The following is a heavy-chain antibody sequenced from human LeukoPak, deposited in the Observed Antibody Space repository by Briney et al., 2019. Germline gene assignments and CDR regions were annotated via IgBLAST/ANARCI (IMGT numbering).Heavy chain of an antibody. J-gene: IGHJ4*02. CDR3: ARERLGGATFDY. CDR1: GFTFSSYG. V-gene: IGHV3-33*01. CDR2: IWYDGSNK. D-gene: IGHD1-26*01. Sequence: GGSLRLSCAASGFTFSSYGMHWVRQAPGKGLEWVAVIWYDGSNKYYADSVKGRFTIPRDNSKNTLYLQMNSLRAEDTAVYYCARERLGGATFDYWGQGTLVTVSS.